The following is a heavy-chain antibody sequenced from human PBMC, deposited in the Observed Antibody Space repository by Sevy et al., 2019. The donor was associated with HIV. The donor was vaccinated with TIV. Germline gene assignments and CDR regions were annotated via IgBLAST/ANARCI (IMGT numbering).Heavy chain of an antibody. CDR2: IYYSGST. Sequence: SETLSLTCTVSGGSISSSSYYWGWIRQPPGKGLEWIGSIYYSGSTYYNPSLKSRVTISVDTSKNQFSLKLSSVTAADTAVYYCARQWTAMVTPYYFDYWGQGTLVTVSS. D-gene: IGHD5-18*01. J-gene: IGHJ4*02. V-gene: IGHV4-39*01. CDR3: ARQWTAMVTPYYFDY. CDR1: GGSISSSSYY.